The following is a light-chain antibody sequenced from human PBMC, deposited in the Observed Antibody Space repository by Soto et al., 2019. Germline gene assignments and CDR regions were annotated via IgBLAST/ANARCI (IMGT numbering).Light chain of an antibody. CDR2: KAS. CDR1: QNLNNW. V-gene: IGKV1-5*03. J-gene: IGKJ1*01. CDR3: QQYNSYPWT. Sequence: DFQMTQSPSTLSASVGDRVTITCRASQNLNNWLAWFQQKPGKAPTLLIYKASGLESGVPSRFSGSGSGTEFTLTISSLQPDDFSTYYCQQYNSYPWTFGQGTKVEIK.